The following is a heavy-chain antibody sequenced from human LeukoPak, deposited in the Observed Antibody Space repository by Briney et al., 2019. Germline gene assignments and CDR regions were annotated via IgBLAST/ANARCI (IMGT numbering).Heavy chain of an antibody. D-gene: IGHD6-13*01. J-gene: IGHJ4*02. Sequence: GGSLRLSCAASGFTFSSYEMNWVRQAPGKGLEWVSYISDSGGAIYYADSVKGRFTISRDNAKNSLYLQMNSLRAEDTAIYYCAREATAGTEAFDYWGQGTLVAVSS. CDR3: AREATAGTEAFDY. CDR2: ISDSGGAI. CDR1: GFTFSSYE. V-gene: IGHV3-48*03.